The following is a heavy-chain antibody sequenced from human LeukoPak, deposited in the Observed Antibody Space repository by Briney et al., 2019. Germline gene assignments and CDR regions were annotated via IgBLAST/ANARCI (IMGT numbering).Heavy chain of an antibody. Sequence: KPSETLSLTCAVYGGSFSGYYWSWIRQPPGKGLEWIGEINHSGSTNYNPSLKSRVTISVDTSKNQFSLKLSSVTAADTAVYYCARDARAAGTTLSFDYWGQGTLVTVSS. CDR1: GGSFSGYY. V-gene: IGHV4-34*01. CDR3: ARDARAAGTTLSFDY. J-gene: IGHJ4*02. CDR2: INHSGST. D-gene: IGHD6-13*01.